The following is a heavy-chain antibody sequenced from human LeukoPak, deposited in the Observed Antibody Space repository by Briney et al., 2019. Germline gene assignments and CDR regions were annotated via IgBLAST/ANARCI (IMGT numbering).Heavy chain of an antibody. CDR1: GFTFSSYS. V-gene: IGHV3-48*02. CDR2: ISSSSSTI. CDR3: ARESRSDSSGYGIDY. Sequence: PGGSLRLSCAASGFTFSSYSMNWVRQAPGKGLEWVSYISSSSSTIYYADSVKGRFTISRDNAKNSLYLQMNSLRDEDTAVYYCARESRSDSSGYGIDYWGQGTLVTVSS. D-gene: IGHD3-22*01. J-gene: IGHJ4*02.